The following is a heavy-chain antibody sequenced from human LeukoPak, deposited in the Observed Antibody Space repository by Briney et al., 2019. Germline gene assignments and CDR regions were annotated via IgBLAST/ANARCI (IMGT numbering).Heavy chain of an antibody. Sequence: ASVKVSCKPSGGTFSSYAISWVRQAPAQALEWMGGIIPIFGTANYAQKFQGRVTITADESTSTAYMELSSLRSEDTAVYYCARAGDTAMVTLDYWGQGTLVTVSS. CDR1: GGTFSSYA. J-gene: IGHJ4*02. CDR2: IIPIFGTA. V-gene: IGHV1-69*13. D-gene: IGHD5-18*01. CDR3: ARAGDTAMVTLDY.